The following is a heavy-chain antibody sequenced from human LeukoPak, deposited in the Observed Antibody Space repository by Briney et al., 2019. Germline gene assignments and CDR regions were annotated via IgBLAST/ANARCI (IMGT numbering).Heavy chain of an antibody. D-gene: IGHD3-22*01. Sequence: PGGSLRLSCAASGFTFSNYAMSWVRQAPGKGLEWVSAISGSGGSTYYADSVKGRFTISRDNSKNTLYLQMNSLRAEDTAVYYCAKDSSVYYYDSSGSGGAFDIWGQGTMVTVSS. CDR2: ISGSGGST. CDR3: AKDSSVYYYDSSGSGGAFDI. CDR1: GFTFSNYA. V-gene: IGHV3-23*01. J-gene: IGHJ3*02.